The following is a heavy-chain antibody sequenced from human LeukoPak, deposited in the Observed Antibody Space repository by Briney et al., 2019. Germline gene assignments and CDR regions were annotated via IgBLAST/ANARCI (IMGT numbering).Heavy chain of an antibody. CDR1: GFNFRGYA. J-gene: IGHJ6*02. CDR2: IRSNGNEK. V-gene: IGHV3-30*02. Sequence: GGSLRLSCAASGFNFRGYAMHWVRQAPGKGLEWVALIRSNGNEKFYLDAVQGRFTISRDNSKNTLFLQMSSLRPEDTAVYYCAKDRDGSGSFKKRMDVWGQGTTVSVTS. CDR3: AKDRDGSGSFKKRMDV. D-gene: IGHD3-10*01.